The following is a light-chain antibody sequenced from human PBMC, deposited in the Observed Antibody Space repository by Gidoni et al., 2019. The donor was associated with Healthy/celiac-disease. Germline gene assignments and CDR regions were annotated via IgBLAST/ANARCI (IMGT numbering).Light chain of an antibody. J-gene: IGLJ2*01. Sequence: QSALPQPASVSGSPGQSLTTSCTGTSSDVSGYNYVPWYHPHPGKAPKLMINDGSNRPSGGTNRFSGCKTGSTTSLTISARQDADEADYYCSTYPNSSTHNVVFGGGTKLTVL. CDR3: STYPNSSTHNVV. CDR1: SSDVSGYNY. V-gene: IGLV2-14*03. CDR2: DGS.